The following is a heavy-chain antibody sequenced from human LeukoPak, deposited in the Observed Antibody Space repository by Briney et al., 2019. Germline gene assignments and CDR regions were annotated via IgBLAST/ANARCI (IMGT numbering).Heavy chain of an antibody. Sequence: SETLSLTCAVSGGSISGYYWSWIRQPPEKGLEWIGYIYYSGSTNYNTSLKSRVTISVDTSKNQFSLKLSSVTAADTAVYYCARAQGYCSSISCYAIRRFDYWGQGTLVTVSS. CDR1: GGSISGYY. D-gene: IGHD2-2*01. J-gene: IGHJ4*02. CDR3: ARAQGYCSSISCYAIRRFDY. CDR2: IYYSGST. V-gene: IGHV4-59*01.